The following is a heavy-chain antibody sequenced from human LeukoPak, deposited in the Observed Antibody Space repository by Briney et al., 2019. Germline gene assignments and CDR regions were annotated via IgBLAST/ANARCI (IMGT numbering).Heavy chain of an antibody. CDR1: GFTVSSNY. CDR3: AREIRWFGELHHLNWFDP. Sequence: GGSLRLSCAASGFTVSSNYMSWGRQAPGKGLEWVSVIYSGGSTYYADSVKGRFTISRDNSKNTLYLQMNSLRAEDTAVYYCAREIRWFGELHHLNWFDPWGQGTLVTVSS. V-gene: IGHV3-53*01. J-gene: IGHJ5*02. D-gene: IGHD3-10*01. CDR2: IYSGGST.